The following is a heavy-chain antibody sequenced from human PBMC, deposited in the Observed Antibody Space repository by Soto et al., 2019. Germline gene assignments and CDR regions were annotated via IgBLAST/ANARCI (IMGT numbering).Heavy chain of an antibody. V-gene: IGHV4-30-4*01. CDR3: AAGFCISSRCHWFDP. D-gene: IGHD2-2*01. CDR2: ISYSTST. Sequence: PSETLSLTXSVSGGSISSGDYYWSWIRQPPGKGLEWIGYISYSTSTLYNPSLKSRLTISVETSKNQFSLKLSSVTAADTAVYFCAAGFCISSRCHWFDPWGQGTLVTV. J-gene: IGHJ5*02. CDR1: GGSISSGDYY.